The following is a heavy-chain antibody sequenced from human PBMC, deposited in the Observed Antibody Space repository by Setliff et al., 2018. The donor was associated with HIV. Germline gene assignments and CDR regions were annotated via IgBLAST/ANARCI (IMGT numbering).Heavy chain of an antibody. D-gene: IGHD2-15*01. CDR3: ARYRDGGNGWYFDL. CDR2: IKQDGSEK. V-gene: IGHV3-7*01. CDR1: GFTFSSYW. Sequence: LRLSCAASGFTFSSYWMSWVRQAPGKGLEWVANIKQDGSEKYYVDSVKGRFTISRDNAKNSLYLQMNSLRAEDTAVYYCARYRDGGNGWYFDLWGRGTLVTVSS. J-gene: IGHJ2*01.